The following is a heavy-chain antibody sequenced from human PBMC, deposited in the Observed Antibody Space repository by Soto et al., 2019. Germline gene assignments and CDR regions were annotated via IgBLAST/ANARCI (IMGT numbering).Heavy chain of an antibody. V-gene: IGHV4-34*01. D-gene: IGHD6-13*01. CDR3: ARKATESSSWYVVDHYYIDV. Sequence: SETLSLTCAVYGGSFSGYYWSWIRQRPGKGLEWIGEINHSGSTNYNPSLKSRVTISVDTSKNQSSLKLSSVTAADTAVYYCARKATESSSWYVVDHYYIDVSGKAPTVTGSS. CDR1: GGSFSGYY. J-gene: IGHJ6*03. CDR2: INHSGST.